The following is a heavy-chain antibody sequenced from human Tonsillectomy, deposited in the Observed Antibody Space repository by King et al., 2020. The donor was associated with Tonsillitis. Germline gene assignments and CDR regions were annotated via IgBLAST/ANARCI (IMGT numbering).Heavy chain of an antibody. Sequence: VQLVESGGGLVKPGGSLRLSCAASGFTFSDHYMSWIRQAPGKGLEWVSYISSGSTYTNYADSVKGRFTISRDNAKNSVYLQMNSLRAEDTAVYYCARASLLWFGESNPYFDYWVQGTLVTVSS. V-gene: IGHV3-11*05. CDR3: ARASLLWFGESNPYFDY. CDR2: ISSGSTYT. D-gene: IGHD3-10*01. CDR1: GFTFSDHY. J-gene: IGHJ4*02.